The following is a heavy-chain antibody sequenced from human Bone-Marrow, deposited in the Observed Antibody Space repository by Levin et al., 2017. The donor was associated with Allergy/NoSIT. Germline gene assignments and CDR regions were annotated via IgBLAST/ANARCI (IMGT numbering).Heavy chain of an antibody. D-gene: IGHD3-10*02. CDR1: GGTLSRYG. CDR2: IIPISGIT. CDR3: ARFNPIGVAMLPDVLGG. J-gene: IGHJ4*02. Sequence: KISCKASGGTLSRYGISWVRQAPGQGLEWMGRIIPISGITTHAQKFQGRVTITADKSTGTAYMELSSLRSEDTALYYCARFNPIGVAMLPDVLGGWGLGTLVTISS. V-gene: IGHV1-69*04.